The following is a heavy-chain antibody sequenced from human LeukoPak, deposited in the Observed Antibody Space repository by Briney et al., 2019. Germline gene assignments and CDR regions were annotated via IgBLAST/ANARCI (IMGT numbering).Heavy chain of an antibody. CDR2: INLGGST. V-gene: IGHV4-34*01. D-gene: IGHD4-17*01. CDR3: ARQLMTTHAFDI. Sequence: SETLSLTCAVYGASFSGYYWSWIRQPPGKGLGWIGEINLGGSTNYNPSLKSRVTISLDTSKKQFSLKLNSVTAADTAVYYCARQLMTTHAFDIWGQGTMVTVSS. CDR1: GASFSGYY. J-gene: IGHJ3*02.